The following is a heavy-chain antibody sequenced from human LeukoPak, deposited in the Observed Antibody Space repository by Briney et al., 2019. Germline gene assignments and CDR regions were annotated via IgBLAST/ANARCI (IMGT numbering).Heavy chain of an antibody. J-gene: IGHJ3*02. CDR1: GGSISSSSYY. V-gene: IGHV4-39*01. D-gene: IGHD2-2*01. CDR3: ARRAGYCSSTSCYAGAFDI. Sequence: SETLSLTCTVSGGSISSSSYYWGWIRQPPGKGLEWFGSIYYSGSTYYNPSLKSRVTISVDTSKNQFSLKLSSVTAADTAVYYCARRAGYCSSTSCYAGAFDIWGQGTMVTVSS. CDR2: IYYSGST.